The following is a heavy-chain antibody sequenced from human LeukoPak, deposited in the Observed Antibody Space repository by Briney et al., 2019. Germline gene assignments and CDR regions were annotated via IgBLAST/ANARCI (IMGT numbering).Heavy chain of an antibody. CDR2: INPNSGGT. CDR1: GYTFTGYY. CDR3: ARDGAKGYCSSTSCPGV. J-gene: IGHJ6*04. D-gene: IGHD2-2*01. V-gene: IGHV1-2*02. Sequence: ASVKVSCKASGYTFTGYYMHWVRQAPGQGLEWMGWINPNSGGTNYAQKFQGRVTMTRDTSISTAYMELSRLRSDDTAVYYCARDGAKGYCSSTSCPGVWGKGTTVTVSS.